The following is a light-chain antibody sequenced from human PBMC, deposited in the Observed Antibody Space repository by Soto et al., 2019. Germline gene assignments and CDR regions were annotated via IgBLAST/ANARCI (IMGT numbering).Light chain of an antibody. CDR2: ATS. Sequence: DIQMTQSPHSLSPSVGDRVTITCRPSRSIVTYVNWYQQKPGKAPNLLVYATSRLQSGVPSRFSGSGSWTDFTLAISAPQAEGFANYYCQRTYSPLYGIGEGNKL. V-gene: IGKV1-39*01. CDR3: QRTYSPLYG. CDR1: RSIVTY. J-gene: IGKJ2*01.